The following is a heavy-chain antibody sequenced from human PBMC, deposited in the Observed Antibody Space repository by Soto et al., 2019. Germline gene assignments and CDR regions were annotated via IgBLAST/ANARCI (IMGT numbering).Heavy chain of an antibody. CDR2: IIPILGIA. V-gene: IGHV1-69*02. D-gene: IGHD2-15*01. CDR3: ASQDCSGGSCYGYAFDI. CDR1: GGTFSSYT. Sequence: GASVKVSCKASGGTFSSYTISWVRQAPVQGLEWMGRIIPILGIANYAQKFQGRVTITADKSTSTAYMELSSLRSEDTAVYYCASQDCSGGSCYGYAFDIWGQGTMVTVSS. J-gene: IGHJ3*02.